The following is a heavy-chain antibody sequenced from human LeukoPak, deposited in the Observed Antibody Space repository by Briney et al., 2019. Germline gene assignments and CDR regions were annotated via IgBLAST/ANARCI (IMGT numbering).Heavy chain of an antibody. Sequence: GGSLRLSCAASGFTFSNYAMSWVRQAPGKGLEWVSTISGGGDSTYYADSVEGRFTISRDNSKNTLFLQMNSLRAEDTAIYYCAKLDQWLVRCWGQGTLVTVSS. CDR3: AKLDQWLVRC. V-gene: IGHV3-23*01. CDR2: ISGGGDST. CDR1: GFTFSNYA. J-gene: IGHJ4*02. D-gene: IGHD6-19*01.